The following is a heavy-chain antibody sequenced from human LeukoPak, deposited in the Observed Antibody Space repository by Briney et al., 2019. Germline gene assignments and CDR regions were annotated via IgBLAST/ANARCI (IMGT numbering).Heavy chain of an antibody. J-gene: IGHJ4*02. D-gene: IGHD2-2*01. V-gene: IGHV4-30-4*01. CDR3: AREMGDCSSTSCYPYYFDY. Sequence: SETLSLTCTVSGGSISSGDYYWSWIRQPPGKGLEWIGYIYYSGSTYYNPSLKSRVTISVDTSKNQFSLKLSSVTAADTAVYYCAREMGDCSSTSCYPYYFDYWGQGTLVTVSS. CDR2: IYYSGST. CDR1: GGSISSGDYY.